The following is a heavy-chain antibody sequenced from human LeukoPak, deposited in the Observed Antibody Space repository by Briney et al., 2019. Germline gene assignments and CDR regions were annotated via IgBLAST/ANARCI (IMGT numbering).Heavy chain of an antibody. CDR1: GGSISSGGYY. CDR2: IYYRGST. V-gene: IGHV4-31*03. D-gene: IGHD4-17*01. CDR3: ARDGIDGDYD. J-gene: IGHJ4*02. Sequence: SQTLSLTCTVSGGSISSGGYYWSWIRQHLGKGLEWIGYIYYRGSTYYNPSLKSRVTISVDTSKNQFSLKLSSVTAADTAVYYCARDGIDGDYDWGQGTLVTVSS.